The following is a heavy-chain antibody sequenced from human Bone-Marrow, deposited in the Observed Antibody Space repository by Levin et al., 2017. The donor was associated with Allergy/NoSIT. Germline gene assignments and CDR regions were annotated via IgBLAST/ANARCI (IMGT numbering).Heavy chain of an antibody. D-gene: IGHD5-18*01. CDR2: ITYDGSNK. V-gene: IGHV3-30*18. CDR3: AKESNVDTSMAN. J-gene: IGHJ4*02. CDR1: GFTFSRFG. Sequence: GGSLRLSCAASGFTFSRFGMHWVRQAPGKGPECVAHITYDGSNKNYVDSVKGRFTISRDNSKNTLYLQMNSLRTEDTSMYYCAKESNVDTSMANWGRGTLVTVSS.